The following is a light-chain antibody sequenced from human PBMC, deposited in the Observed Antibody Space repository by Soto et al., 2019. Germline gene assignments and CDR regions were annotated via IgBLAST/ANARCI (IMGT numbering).Light chain of an antibody. V-gene: IGKV3-15*01. CDR3: QQYVAWPYT. CDR1: QTVRND. J-gene: IGKJ2*01. Sequence: EIVMTQSPATLAVSPGERATLSCRASQTVRNDLAWYQHKPGQPPRLLIYGASTRATGIPVRFSGSGSGTEFTLTISGLFSEDSAVYYCQQYVAWPYTFGQGTKLEIK. CDR2: GAS.